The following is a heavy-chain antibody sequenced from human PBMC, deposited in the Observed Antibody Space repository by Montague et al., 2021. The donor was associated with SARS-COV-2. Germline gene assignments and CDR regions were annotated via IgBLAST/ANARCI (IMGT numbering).Heavy chain of an antibody. CDR2: IDWDDDK. D-gene: IGHD3-10*01. CDR1: GFSLSTGGMC. J-gene: IGHJ6*02. Sequence: PALVKPTQTLTLTCTFSGFSLSTGGMCVSWIRQPPGKALEWLARIDWDDDKYYSTSLKTRPTISKDTSKNQVVLTMTNMDPVDTATYYCARTAGTDYTGYYYYAMDVWGQGTTVTVSS. V-gene: IGHV2-70*11. CDR3: ARTAGTDYTGYYYYAMDV.